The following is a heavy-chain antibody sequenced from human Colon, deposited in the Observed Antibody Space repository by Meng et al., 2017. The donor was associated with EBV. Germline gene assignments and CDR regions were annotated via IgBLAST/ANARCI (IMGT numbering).Heavy chain of an antibody. J-gene: IGHJ4*02. Sequence: GHLRVAGPGLVEPSQTLSLTCTVSGGSMSSGNYYWSWIRQPPGKGLEWIGYIHHSGSAYYNPSLKSRVSISVDTSKNQFSLNLNSMTAADTAVYYCASFDHIPRRNYFDYWGQGTLVTVSS. V-gene: IGHV4-30-4*01. CDR2: IHHSGSA. CDR1: GGSMSSGNYY. CDR3: ASFDHIPRRNYFDY. D-gene: IGHD2-21*01.